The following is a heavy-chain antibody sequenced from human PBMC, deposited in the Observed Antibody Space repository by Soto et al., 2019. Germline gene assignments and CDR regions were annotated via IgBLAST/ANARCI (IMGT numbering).Heavy chain of an antibody. J-gene: IGHJ6*02. CDR1: GGSISSGDYY. V-gene: IGHV4-30-4*01. CDR3: ARDIYGGYGYYYYGMDV. Sequence: SETLSLTCTVSGGSISSGDYYWSWIRQPPGKGLGWIGYIYYSGSTYYNPSLKSRVTISVDTSKNQFSLKLSSVTAADTAVYYCARDIYGGYGYYYYGMDVWGQGTTVTVSS. D-gene: IGHD4-17*01. CDR2: IYYSGST.